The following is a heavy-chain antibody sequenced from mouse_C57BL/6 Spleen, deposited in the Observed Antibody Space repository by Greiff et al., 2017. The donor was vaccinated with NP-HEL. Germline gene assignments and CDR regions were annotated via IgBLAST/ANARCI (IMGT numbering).Heavy chain of an antibody. J-gene: IGHJ2*01. D-gene: IGHD1-3*01. CDR1: GYTFTSYW. CDR2: IDPSDSYT. Sequence: QVQLQQPGAELVRPGTSVKLSCKASGYTFTSYWMHWVKQRPGQGLEWIGVIDPSDSYTNYNQKFKGKATLTVDTSSSTAYMQLSSLTSEDSAVYYCARSYKDPYFDYWGKGTTLTVSS. CDR3: ARSYKDPYFDY. V-gene: IGHV1-59*01.